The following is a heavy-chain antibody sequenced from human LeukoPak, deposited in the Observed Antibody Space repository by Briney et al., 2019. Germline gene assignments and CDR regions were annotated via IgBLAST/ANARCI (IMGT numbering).Heavy chain of an antibody. V-gene: IGHV3-48*01. J-gene: IGHJ4*02. Sequence: GGSLGLSCAASGFTFSDHIMNWVRQLPGKRLEWVAYVSGSGSTVYYADSVKGRFAISRDNGKSSLYLQMNSLRVEDTALYYCVRQFASWGQGTLVTVSS. CDR1: GFTFSDHI. CDR3: VRQFAS. CDR2: VSGSGSTV.